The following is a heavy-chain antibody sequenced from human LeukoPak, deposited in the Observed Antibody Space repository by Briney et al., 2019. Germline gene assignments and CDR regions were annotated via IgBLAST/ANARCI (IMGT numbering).Heavy chain of an antibody. CDR1: GGSISSGDYY. V-gene: IGHV4-30-4*08. D-gene: IGHD2-2*01. J-gene: IGHJ4*02. CDR2: IYYSGST. CDR3: ARGAVPAAFDY. Sequence: PSQTLSLTCTDSGGSISSGDYYWSWIRQPPGKGLEWIGYIYYSGSTYYNPSLKSRVTISVDTSKNQFSLKLSSVTAADTAVYYCARGAVPAAFDYWGQGTLVTVSS.